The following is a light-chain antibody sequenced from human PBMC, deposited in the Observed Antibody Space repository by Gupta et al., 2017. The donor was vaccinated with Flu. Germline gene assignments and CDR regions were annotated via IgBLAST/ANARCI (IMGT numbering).Light chain of an antibody. Sequence: DVVMTQSPLSLTVTLGQSASISCTCSERLVYIDVNTYLHWFQQRPGHSPRRLIHKVSNRDSAVRVRSSCSGTGSXFTLNIXRGEVEDVGVYYCMCEAKWPWTFGXGTKVEI. V-gene: IGKV2-30*01. J-gene: IGKJ4*02. CDR1: ERLVYIDVNTY. CDR2: KVS. CDR3: MCEAKWPWT.